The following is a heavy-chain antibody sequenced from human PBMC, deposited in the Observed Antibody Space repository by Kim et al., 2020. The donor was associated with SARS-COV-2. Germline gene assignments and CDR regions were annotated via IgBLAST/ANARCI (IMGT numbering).Heavy chain of an antibody. CDR1: GFTFSDYY. J-gene: IGHJ4*02. V-gene: IGHV3-11*01. Sequence: GGSLRLSCAASGFTFSDYYMTWIRQAPGKGLEWVSYISSSGSAIYYADSVKGRFTISRDNAKNSLYLQMGSLRAEDTAVYFCARDPQVLSPHYSDSSGYPPGLGYWGQGTLVTVSS. CDR3: ARDPQVLSPHYSDSSGYPPGLGY. CDR2: ISSSGSAI. D-gene: IGHD3-22*01.